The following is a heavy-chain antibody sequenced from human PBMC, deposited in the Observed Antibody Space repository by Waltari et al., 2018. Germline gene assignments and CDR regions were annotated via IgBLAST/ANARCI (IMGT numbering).Heavy chain of an antibody. D-gene: IGHD1-26*01. J-gene: IGHJ6*02. CDR1: GFTFSSYW. CDR3: ARDEGGSYYRTYGMDV. Sequence: EVQLVESGGGLVQPGGSLRLSCAASGFTFSSYWMSWVRQAPGKGLEWVANIKQDGSEKYYVDSVKGRFTISRDNAKNSLYLQMNGLRAEDTAVYYCARDEGGSYYRTYGMDVWGQGTTVTVSS. CDR2: IKQDGSEK. V-gene: IGHV3-7*01.